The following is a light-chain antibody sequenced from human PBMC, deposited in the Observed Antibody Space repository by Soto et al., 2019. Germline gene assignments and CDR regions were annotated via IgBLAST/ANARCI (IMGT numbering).Light chain of an antibody. CDR1: SSDVGGYNY. J-gene: IGLJ1*01. CDR2: DVS. Sequence: QSALTQPASVSGSPGQSITISCTGTSSDVGGYNYVSCYQQHPGKAPKLMIYDVSNRPSGVSNRFPGSKSGNTASLTISGLQAEDEADYYCSSYTSSSTRGFGTGTKVTVL. V-gene: IGLV2-14*01. CDR3: SSYTSSSTRG.